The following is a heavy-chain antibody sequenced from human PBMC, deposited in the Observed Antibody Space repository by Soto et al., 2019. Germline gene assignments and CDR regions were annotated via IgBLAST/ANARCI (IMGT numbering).Heavy chain of an antibody. J-gene: IGHJ4*02. CDR1: GGSISSSSYY. V-gene: IGHV4-39*01. CDR2: SYYSGST. D-gene: IGHD3-3*01. Sequence: QLQLQESGPGLVEPSETLSLTCTVSGGSISSSSYYWGWIRQPPGKGLEWIGSSYYSGSTYYNRSLKNGEAIPVDTSKNQFPLELSCVAAADTAVYCYERLYYDFWSAQVGGWGQGTQVTVSS. CDR3: ERLYYDFWSAQVGG.